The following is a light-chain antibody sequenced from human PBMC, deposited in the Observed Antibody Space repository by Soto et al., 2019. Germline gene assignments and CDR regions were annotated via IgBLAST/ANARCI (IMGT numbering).Light chain of an antibody. CDR2: GAT. Sequence: DVPMTQSPSSVSASVGGSVTITCRASQGINVWLAWYQPRPGKAPKLLIYGATGLQSGLPSRFRGGVSGRDFTLTISNLQPEDFATYYCQQAHTCPFTFGPGTRVDV. V-gene: IGKV1-12*01. CDR1: QGINVW. J-gene: IGKJ3*01. CDR3: QQAHTCPFT.